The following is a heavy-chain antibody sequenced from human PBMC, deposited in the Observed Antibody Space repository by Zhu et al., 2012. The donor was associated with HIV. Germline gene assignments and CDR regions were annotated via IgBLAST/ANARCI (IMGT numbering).Heavy chain of an antibody. CDR2: IYYSGTT. CDR3: ARGRFVSGWYPSFDY. Sequence: QVQLQESGPGLLKPSETLSLTCTVSRGSISGHFWTWIRQPPGKGLEWIGYIYYSGTTNYNPSLKSRLTISVETSMNQFSLKLRSVTAADTAVYYCARGRFVSGWYPSFDYWGQGTLVTVSS. CDR1: RGSISGHF. V-gene: IGHV4-59*11. J-gene: IGHJ4*02. D-gene: IGHD6-13*01.